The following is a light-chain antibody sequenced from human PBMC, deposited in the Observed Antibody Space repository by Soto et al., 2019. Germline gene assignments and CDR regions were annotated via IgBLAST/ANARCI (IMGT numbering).Light chain of an antibody. CDR1: QSVSSDY. Sequence: EMVLTQSPGTLSLSPGERATLSCRASQSVSSDYLAWCQQKPGQAPRLLIYGASSRATGIPDRFSGSGSGTDFTLTISRLEPEDFAVYYCQQYGTSLRTFGQGTKV. V-gene: IGKV3-20*01. CDR2: GAS. CDR3: QQYGTSLRT. J-gene: IGKJ1*01.